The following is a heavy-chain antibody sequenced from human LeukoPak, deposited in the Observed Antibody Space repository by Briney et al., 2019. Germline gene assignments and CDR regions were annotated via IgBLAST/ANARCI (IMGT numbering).Heavy chain of an antibody. V-gene: IGHV3-30*01. Sequence: PGRSLRLSCAASGFTFSSYAMHWVRQAPGKGLEWVAVISYDGSNKYYADSVKGRFTISRDNSKNTLYLQMNSLRAEDTAVYYCARDAYYDFWSGYPRYYMDVWGKGTTVTVPS. D-gene: IGHD3-3*01. CDR3: ARDAYYDFWSGYPRYYMDV. J-gene: IGHJ6*03. CDR1: GFTFSSYA. CDR2: ISYDGSNK.